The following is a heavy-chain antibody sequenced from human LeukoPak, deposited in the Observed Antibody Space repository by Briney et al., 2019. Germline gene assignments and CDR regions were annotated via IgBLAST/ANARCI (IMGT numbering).Heavy chain of an antibody. D-gene: IGHD4-11*01. CDR3: ARGTVNYYYGMDV. CDR1: GGSISSGSYY. Sequence: PSETLSLTCTVSGGSISSGSYYWSWIRQPAGQGLEWIGRIYTSGSTNYNPSLKSRVTISVDTTKNQFSLKLSSVTPADPAVYYCARGTVNYYYGMDVWGQGATVTVPS. J-gene: IGHJ6*02. CDR2: IYTSGST. V-gene: IGHV4-61*02.